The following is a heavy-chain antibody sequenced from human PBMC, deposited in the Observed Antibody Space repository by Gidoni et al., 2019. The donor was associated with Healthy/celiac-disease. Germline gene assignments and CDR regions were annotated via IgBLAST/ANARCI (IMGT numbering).Heavy chain of an antibody. CDR3: ARDQFVLWYFDY. CDR1: GVSVASNSAA. V-gene: IGHV6-1*02. CDR2: TYYRSKWYN. J-gene: IGHJ4*02. D-gene: IGHD2-21*01. Sequence: QVQLQHSGPGLVQHSQSLSSTCPRSGVSVASNSAAWKWVRQSPSRGLEWLGRTYYRSKWYNDYAVSVKSRITINPDTSKNQFSLQLNSVTPEDTAVYYCARDQFVLWYFDYWGQGTLVTVSS.